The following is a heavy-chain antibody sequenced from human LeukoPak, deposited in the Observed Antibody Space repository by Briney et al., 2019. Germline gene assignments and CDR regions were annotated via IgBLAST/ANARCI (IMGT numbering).Heavy chain of an antibody. CDR3: ARGAEMATIIFGFDP. V-gene: IGHV1-2*02. D-gene: IGHD5-24*01. J-gene: IGHJ5*02. Sequence: GASVKVSCKASGYTFTGYYMHWVRQAPGQGLEWMGWINPNSGGTNYAQKFQGRVTMTRDTSISTAYMELNRLRSDDTAVYYCARGAEMATIIFGFDPWGQGTLVTVSS. CDR2: INPNSGGT. CDR1: GYTFTGYY.